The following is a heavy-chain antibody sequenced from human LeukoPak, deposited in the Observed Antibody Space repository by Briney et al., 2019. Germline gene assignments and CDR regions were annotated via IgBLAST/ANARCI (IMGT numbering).Heavy chain of an antibody. CDR2: IYSGGST. D-gene: IGHD1-1*01. CDR3: ARDVRTGYYYYYMDV. J-gene: IGHJ6*03. Sequence: GGSLRLSCGASGFTVSSNYMSWVRQAPGKGLEWVSVIYSGGSTYYADSVKGRFTISRDNSKNTLYPQMNSLRAEDTAVYYCARDVRTGYYYYYMDVWGKGTTVTVSS. V-gene: IGHV3-66*02. CDR1: GFTVSSNY.